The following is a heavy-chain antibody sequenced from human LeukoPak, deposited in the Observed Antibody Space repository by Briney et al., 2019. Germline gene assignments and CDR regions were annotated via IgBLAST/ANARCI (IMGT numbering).Heavy chain of an antibody. D-gene: IGHD2/OR15-2a*01. J-gene: IGHJ4*02. CDR2: LYSAGNT. CDR1: GFTVSSNY. CDR3: ARAREYLAIDY. V-gene: IGHV3-66*02. Sequence: GGSLRLSCTASGFTVSSNYMNWVRQAPGKGLEWVSVLYSAGNTFYADSVKGRFTISRDNSKNTLYLQMNSLRPEDTAVYYCARAREYLAIDYWGQGTLVTVSS.